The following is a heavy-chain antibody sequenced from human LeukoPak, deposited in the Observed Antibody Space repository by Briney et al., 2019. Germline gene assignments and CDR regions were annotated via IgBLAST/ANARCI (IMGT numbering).Heavy chain of an antibody. D-gene: IGHD6-19*01. CDR1: GYTFTGYY. CDR3: AKGGWVAVTGMDS. J-gene: IGHJ4*02. V-gene: IGHV7-4-1*02. Sequence: ASVKVSCKASGYTFTGYYMHWVRQAPGQGPEWMGYINTKTGNPTYAQGFTGRFVFSLDTSVSTAYLQISSLKPEDTGVYYCAKGGWVAVTGMDSWGQGTLVTVSS. CDR2: INTKTGNP.